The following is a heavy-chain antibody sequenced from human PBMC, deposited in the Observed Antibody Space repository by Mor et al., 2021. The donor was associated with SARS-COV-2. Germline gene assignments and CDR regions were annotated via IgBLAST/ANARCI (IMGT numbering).Heavy chain of an antibody. V-gene: IGHV4-59*09. J-gene: IGHJ4*02. CDR3: ARGRGYSYHK. Sequence: NYNPSLKSRVTISVDTSKNQFSLKLSSVTAADTAVYYCARGRGYSYHKWGQGTLVTVSS. D-gene: IGHD5-18*01.